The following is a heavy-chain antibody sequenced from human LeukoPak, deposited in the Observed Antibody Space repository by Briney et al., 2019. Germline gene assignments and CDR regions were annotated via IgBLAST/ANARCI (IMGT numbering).Heavy chain of an antibody. Sequence: SETLSLTCSVSSGSISGYYWNWIRQPPGKGLEWIGQIFYSGSTNYNPSLKSRVTISVDTSKNQSSLKLSSVTAADTAVYYCARDLTAVGVGYFDYWGQGTLVTVSS. CDR1: SGSISGYY. CDR3: ARDLTAVGVGYFDY. D-gene: IGHD1-26*01. V-gene: IGHV4-59*01. CDR2: IFYSGST. J-gene: IGHJ4*02.